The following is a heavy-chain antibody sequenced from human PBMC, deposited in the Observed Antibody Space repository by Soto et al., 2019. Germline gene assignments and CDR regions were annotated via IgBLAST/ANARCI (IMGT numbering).Heavy chain of an antibody. D-gene: IGHD1-26*01. CDR3: ARGEQYSGRIFDY. CDR1: GGSISSSSYY. CDR2: IYYRGST. J-gene: IGHJ4*01. Sequence: SETLSLTCTVSGGSISSSSYYWGWIRQPPGKGLEWIGSIYYRGSTYYNPSLKSRVTISADTSKNQFSLKLSSVTAADTAVYFCARGEQYSGRIFDYWGQGTLVTVSS. V-gene: IGHV4-39*01.